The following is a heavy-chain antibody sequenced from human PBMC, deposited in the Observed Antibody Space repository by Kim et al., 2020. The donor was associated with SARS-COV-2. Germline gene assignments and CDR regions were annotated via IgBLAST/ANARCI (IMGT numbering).Heavy chain of an antibody. D-gene: IGHD6-19*01. CDR3: SKDHPSPGWPTFGD. J-gene: IGHJ4*02. CDR2: ITNNNGKT. Sequence: GGSLRLSCAASGFAVYRFAMNWVRQAPGKGLEWISAITNNNGKTYYQDSVKGRFTISRDESKNIVYLLMSSLRVENTAVYYCSKDHPSPGWPTFGDWGQGTLVAVSS. CDR1: GFAVYRFA. V-gene: IGHV3-23*01.